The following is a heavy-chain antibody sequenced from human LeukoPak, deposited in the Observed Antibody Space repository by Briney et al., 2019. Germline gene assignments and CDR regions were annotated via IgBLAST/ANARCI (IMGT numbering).Heavy chain of an antibody. J-gene: IGHJ4*02. CDR2: ISCSGGST. Sequence: GGSLRLSCVASGFTFRRPAMSWVRQAPGKGLEWVSAISCSGGSTYYADSVKGRFTISRDNTKNTLYLQMSSLGAEDTAVYYCARGSSTHGEYYFDYWGQGTLVTVSS. D-gene: IGHD2-2*01. V-gene: IGHV3-23*01. CDR3: ARGSSTHGEYYFDY. CDR1: GFTFRRPA.